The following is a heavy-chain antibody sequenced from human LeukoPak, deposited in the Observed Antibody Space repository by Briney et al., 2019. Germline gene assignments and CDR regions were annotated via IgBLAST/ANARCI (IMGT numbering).Heavy chain of an antibody. J-gene: IGHJ4*02. Sequence: PSETLSPTCTVSGGSISGYFWAWIRQPAGKGLEWIGRFYSGITYYNPSLKSRVTMSVDTSKNQFSLKLSSVTAADTAVYYCARDRYTHGYPLDYWGQGTLVTVSS. D-gene: IGHD5-24*01. CDR2: FYSGIT. V-gene: IGHV4-4*07. CDR3: ARDRYTHGYPLDY. CDR1: GGSISGYF.